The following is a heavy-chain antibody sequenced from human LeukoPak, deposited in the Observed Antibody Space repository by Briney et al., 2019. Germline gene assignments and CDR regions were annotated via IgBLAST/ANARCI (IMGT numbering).Heavy chain of an antibody. V-gene: IGHV4-34*01. CDR3: ASSHKRFDY. CDR1: GGSFSGYY. Sequence: SETLSLTCAVYGGSFSGYYWSWIRQPPGKGLEWIGEINHSGSTNYNPSLKSRVTISVDTSKDQFSLKLSSVTAADTAVYHCASSHKRFDYWGQGTLVTVSS. J-gene: IGHJ4*02. CDR2: INHSGST.